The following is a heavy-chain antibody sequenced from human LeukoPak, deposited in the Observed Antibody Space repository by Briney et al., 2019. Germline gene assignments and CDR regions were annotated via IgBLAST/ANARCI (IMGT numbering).Heavy chain of an antibody. J-gene: IGHJ4*02. CDR2: INSDGSST. Sequence: GGSLRLSCAASGFTFSTYWMHWVRQAPGKGLVWVSRINSDGSSTSYADSVKGRFTISRDNAKNTLYLQMNSLRLEDTAVYYCARENLAAAADYWGQGTVVTVSS. CDR3: ARENLAAAADY. D-gene: IGHD6-25*01. V-gene: IGHV3-74*01. CDR1: GFTFSTYW.